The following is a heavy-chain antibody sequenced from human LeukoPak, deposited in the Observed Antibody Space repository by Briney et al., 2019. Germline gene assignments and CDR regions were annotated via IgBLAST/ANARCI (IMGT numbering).Heavy chain of an antibody. Sequence: PSETLSLTCTVSGGSISSYYWSWIRQPPGKGLEWIGYIHYSGSTNYNPSLKSRVTISVATSKNQFSLRLTSVTAADTAIYYCAKSSILMPHGFDPWGQGTLVIVSS. CDR1: GGSISSYY. J-gene: IGHJ5*02. D-gene: IGHD2-21*01. V-gene: IGHV4-59*08. CDR2: IHYSGST. CDR3: AKSSILMPHGFDP.